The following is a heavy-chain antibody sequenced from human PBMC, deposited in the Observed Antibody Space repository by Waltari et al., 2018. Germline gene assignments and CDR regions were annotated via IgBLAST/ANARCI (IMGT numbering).Heavy chain of an antibody. Sequence: QVQLVESGGGVVQPGRSLRLSCEASGFSLSGYGMHWVRQAPGKGLDWVSMISHDGGAKYYADSVKGRFTVSRDNSKNTVYLEMNSLRPEDTAVYYCAKDLYSSGWYNYFDPWGQGTLVTVSS. V-gene: IGHV3-30*18. CDR2: ISHDGGAK. J-gene: IGHJ5*02. CDR1: GFSLSGYG. CDR3: AKDLYSSGWYNYFDP. D-gene: IGHD6-19*01.